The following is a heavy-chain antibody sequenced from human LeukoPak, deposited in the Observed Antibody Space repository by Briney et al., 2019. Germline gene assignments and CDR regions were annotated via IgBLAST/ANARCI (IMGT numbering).Heavy chain of an antibody. CDR2: ISGDGSTT. J-gene: IGHJ5*02. CDR1: GFTFDDYA. Sequence: GGSLRLSCAASGFTFDDYAMHWVRQGPGKGLEWVSYISGDGSTTYYAESVKGRFTISRDNSKTSLYLQMNSLRTEDTALYYYAKAPTPTGFYMHLWGQGTLVTVSS. D-gene: IGHD3-9*01. CDR3: AKAPTPTGFYMHL. V-gene: IGHV3-43*02.